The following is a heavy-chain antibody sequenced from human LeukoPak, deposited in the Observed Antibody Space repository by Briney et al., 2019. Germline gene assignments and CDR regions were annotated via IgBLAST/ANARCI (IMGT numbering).Heavy chain of an antibody. Sequence: SETLSLTCTVSGGSISSSSYYWGWIRQPPGKGLEWIGSIYYNGSTYYNPSLKSRVTISVDTSKNQFSLKLSSVTAADTAVYYCARQGIAVAGTGLYYYYYGMDVWGQGTTVTVSS. D-gene: IGHD6-19*01. V-gene: IGHV4-39*01. J-gene: IGHJ6*02. CDR3: ARQGIAVAGTGLYYYYYGMDV. CDR2: IYYNGST. CDR1: GGSISSSSYY.